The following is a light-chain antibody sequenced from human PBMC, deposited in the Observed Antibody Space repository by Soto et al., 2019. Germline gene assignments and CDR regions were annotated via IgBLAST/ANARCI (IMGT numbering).Light chain of an antibody. CDR3: QQYNNWPRRT. CDR1: QSVSSN. CDR2: CAS. V-gene: IGKV3-15*01. J-gene: IGKJ1*01. Sequence: EIVMTQSPATLSVSPGERATLSCRASQSVSSNLAWYQQKPGQAPRLLIYCASTRATGIPARFSGSGSGTEFTLAISSLPSEDFAVYYCQQYNNWPRRTFGQGTKVEIQ.